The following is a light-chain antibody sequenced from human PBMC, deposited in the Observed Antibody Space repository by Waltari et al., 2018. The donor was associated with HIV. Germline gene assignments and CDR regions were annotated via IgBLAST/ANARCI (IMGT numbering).Light chain of an antibody. CDR2: DVR. J-gene: IGLJ1*01. Sequence: QSALTQPRSVSGSLGLSVSISCTGTSSDVGYYNRVSWYQQHPGKAPKLIIYDVRDRPSGVADRFSASKSANTASLTISRLQADDEAEYYCCSYAGTYKVFGTGTQVTVL. V-gene: IGLV2-11*01. CDR3: CSYAGTYKV. CDR1: SSDVGYYNR.